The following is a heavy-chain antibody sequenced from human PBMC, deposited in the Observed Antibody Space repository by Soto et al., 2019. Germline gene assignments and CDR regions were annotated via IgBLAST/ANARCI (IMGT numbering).Heavy chain of an antibody. CDR3: ARDSSYGSFDY. V-gene: IGHV4-61*01. D-gene: IGHD5-18*01. Sequence: QVQLQESGPGLVKPSETLSLTCTVSGGSVSSGSYYWSWIRQPPGKGLEWIGYIYYSGSTNYNPSHKSRVTLSVDTAKTQFTLKLSSVTAADTAVYYWARDSSYGSFDYWGQGTLVTVSS. J-gene: IGHJ4*02. CDR2: IYYSGST. CDR1: GGSVSSGSYY.